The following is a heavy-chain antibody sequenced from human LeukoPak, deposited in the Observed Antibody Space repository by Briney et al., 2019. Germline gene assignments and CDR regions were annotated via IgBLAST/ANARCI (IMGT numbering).Heavy chain of an antibody. CDR1: GYTVTGYY. V-gene: IGHV1-2*02. D-gene: IGHD3-9*01. Sequence: ASVKVSCKASGYTVTGYYMHWVRQAPGQGLEWMGWINPNSGGTNYAQKFQGRVTMTRDTSISTAYMELSRLRSDDTAVYYCARARARGGYFDWLLQYYFDYWGQGTLVTVSS. CDR2: INPNSGGT. J-gene: IGHJ4*02. CDR3: ARARARGGYFDWLLQYYFDY.